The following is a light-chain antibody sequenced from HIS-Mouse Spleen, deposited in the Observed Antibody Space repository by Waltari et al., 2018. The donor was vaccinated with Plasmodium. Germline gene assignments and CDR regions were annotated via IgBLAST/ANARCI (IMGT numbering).Light chain of an antibody. CDR2: EDS. V-gene: IGLV3-10*01. CDR3: YSTDSSGNHRV. J-gene: IGLJ3*02. CDR1: ALPKKY. Sequence: SYELTQPPSVSVSPGQTARITCSGDALPKKYAYWYQQKPGQAPVLVIYEDSKRPSGIHGRFSGSIAGTMATLTISGSQVEDEADYYCYSTDSSGNHRVFGGGTKLTVL.